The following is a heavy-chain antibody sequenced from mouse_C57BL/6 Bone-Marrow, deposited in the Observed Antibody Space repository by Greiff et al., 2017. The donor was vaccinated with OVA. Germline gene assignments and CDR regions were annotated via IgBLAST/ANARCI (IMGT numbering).Heavy chain of an antibody. J-gene: IGHJ1*03. V-gene: IGHV1-20*01. Sequence: EVQLQQSGPELVKPGDSVKISCKASGYSFTGYFMNWVMQSHGKSLEWIGRINPYDGDTFYNQKFKGKATLTVDKSSSTAHMELRSLTSEDSAVYYCARNRIYGSYFDVWGTGTTVTVSS. CDR2: INPYDGDT. D-gene: IGHD1-1*01. CDR1: GYSFTGYF. CDR3: ARNRIYGSYFDV.